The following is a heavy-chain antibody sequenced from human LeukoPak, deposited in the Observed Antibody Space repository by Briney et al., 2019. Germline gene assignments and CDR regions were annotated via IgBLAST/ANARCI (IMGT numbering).Heavy chain of an antibody. CDR2: ISSSSSYI. D-gene: IGHD3-22*01. Sequence: GGSLRLSCAASGFXFSSYSINWVRQAPGKGLEWVSSISSSSSYIYYADSVKGRFTISRDNAKNSLYLQMNSLRAEDTAVYYCARDPGDYYDSSGYYLPPLDYWGQGTLVTVSS. V-gene: IGHV3-21*01. J-gene: IGHJ4*02. CDR3: ARDPGDYYDSSGYYLPPLDY. CDR1: GFXFSSYS.